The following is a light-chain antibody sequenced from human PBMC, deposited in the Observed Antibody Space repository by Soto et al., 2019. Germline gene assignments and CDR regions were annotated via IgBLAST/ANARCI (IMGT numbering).Light chain of an antibody. J-gene: IGKJ1*01. V-gene: IGKV3-15*01. CDR3: QQYNNWWT. CDR2: AAS. CDR1: QSIKSN. Sequence: VMTQSPATLSVSPGERATLSCTASQSIKSNLAWYQQRPGQAPRLLIYAASTRATGIPATFSGSGSGTEFTLTISSLQSEDFAVYYCQQYNNWWTVGQGTKVDIK.